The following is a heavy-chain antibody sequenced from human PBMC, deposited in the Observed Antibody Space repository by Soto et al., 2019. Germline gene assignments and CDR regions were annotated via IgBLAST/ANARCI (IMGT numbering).Heavy chain of an antibody. D-gene: IGHD3-3*01. V-gene: IGHV3-21*01. CDR2: ISSGSSFI. CDR1: GFTFSNYA. J-gene: IGHJ3*01. Sequence: EMQLVEFGGALVKPGGSLRLSCAASGFTFSNYAMNWVRQAPGKGLEWVSSISSGSSFISYADSVKGRFTISRDNANKSLHLEMNSLRVEDTALYYCAREGVTNSDSWSGDDSDLWGHGTMVTVSS. CDR3: AREGVTNSDSWSGDDSDL.